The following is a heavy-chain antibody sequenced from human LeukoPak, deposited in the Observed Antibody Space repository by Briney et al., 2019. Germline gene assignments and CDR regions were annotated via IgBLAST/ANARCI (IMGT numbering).Heavy chain of an antibody. CDR1: GGSISSYY. D-gene: IGHD6-19*01. J-gene: IGHJ5*02. V-gene: IGHV4-4*09. CDR2: IYTSGST. Sequence: PSETLSLTCTVSGGSISSYYWSWIRQPPGKGLEWIGYIYTSGSTNYNPSLESRVTISVDTSKNQFSLKLSSVTAADTAVYYCASSGRGKFTWFDPWGQGTLVTVSS. CDR3: ASSGRGKFTWFDP.